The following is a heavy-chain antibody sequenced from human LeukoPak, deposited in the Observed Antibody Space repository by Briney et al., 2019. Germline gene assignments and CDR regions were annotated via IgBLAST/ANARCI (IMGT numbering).Heavy chain of an antibody. Sequence: GGSLRLSCAASGFTFNNFWIAWVRQAPGKGLEWVANIEEDGSEKNYVDSVKGRFTISRDNAMNSLSLQVNSLRVEDTAVYYCARVSGSGSFYRVFDYWGQGTPVTVSS. V-gene: IGHV3-7*05. J-gene: IGHJ4*02. CDR3: ARVSGSGSFYRVFDY. CDR2: IEEDGSEK. CDR1: GFTFNNFW. D-gene: IGHD3-10*01.